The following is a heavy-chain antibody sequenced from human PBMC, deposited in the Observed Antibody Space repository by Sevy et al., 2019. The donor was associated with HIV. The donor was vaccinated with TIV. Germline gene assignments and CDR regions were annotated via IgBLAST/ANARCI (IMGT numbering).Heavy chain of an antibody. Sequence: GGSLRLSCAASGFTFSDYDMHWVRQAPGKGLEWVAVMSHDGNYKNHADSVKVRFTISRDNFKNTLYLQMNSLRVEDTAVYFCARLFSCGGDCYYLDYWGQGARSPSPQ. J-gene: IGHJ4*02. CDR3: ARLFSCGGDCYYLDY. V-gene: IGHV3-30*04. CDR1: GFTFSDYD. CDR2: MSHDGNYK. D-gene: IGHD2-21*02.